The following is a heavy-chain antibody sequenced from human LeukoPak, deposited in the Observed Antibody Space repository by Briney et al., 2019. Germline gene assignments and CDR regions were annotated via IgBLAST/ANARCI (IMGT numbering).Heavy chain of an antibody. CDR3: ARLGIGVVPSAMLGDYYFDY. CDR2: IYYSGST. CDR1: GGSISSYY. D-gene: IGHD2-2*01. J-gene: IGHJ4*02. V-gene: IGHV4-59*08. Sequence: SETLALPRTVSGGSISSYYWRWIRQPPGKGLEWIGYIYYSGSTKYNPSLTSRVTISVDTSKNQFSLKLPSVTAADTAVYYCARLGIGVVPSAMLGDYYFDYWGEG.